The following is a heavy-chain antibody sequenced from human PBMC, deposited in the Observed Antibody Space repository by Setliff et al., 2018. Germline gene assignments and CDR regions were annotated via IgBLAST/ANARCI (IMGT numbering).Heavy chain of an antibody. CDR2: ISSSSSYI. Sequence: PGESLKISCAASGFTFSSYSMNCVRQAPGKGLEWVSSISSSSSYIYYADSVKGRFTISRDNAKNSLYLQMNNLRAEDTAVYYCARESVAATYNWFDPWGQGTLVTVSS. V-gene: IGHV3-21*01. CDR1: GFTFSSYS. J-gene: IGHJ5*02. CDR3: ARESVAATYNWFDP. D-gene: IGHD2-15*01.